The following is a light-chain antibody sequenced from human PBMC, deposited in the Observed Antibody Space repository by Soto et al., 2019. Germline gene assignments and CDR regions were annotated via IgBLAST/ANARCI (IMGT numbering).Light chain of an antibody. Sequence: EIVLTQSPVTLSLSPGERATLSCRASQSVSSSYLVWYQQKPGQAPRLLIYGASSRATGIPDRFSGSGSGTDFTLTISRLEPEDFAVYYCQQYDSSSWTFGQGTKVEIK. J-gene: IGKJ1*01. V-gene: IGKV3-20*01. CDR2: GAS. CDR3: QQYDSSSWT. CDR1: QSVSSSY.